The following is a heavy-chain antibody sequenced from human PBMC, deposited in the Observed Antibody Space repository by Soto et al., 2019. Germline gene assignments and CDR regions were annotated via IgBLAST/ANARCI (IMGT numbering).Heavy chain of an antibody. CDR1: GFTFSSYG. J-gene: IGHJ6*02. D-gene: IGHD3-10*01. CDR2: ISYDGSLK. CDR3: AKDFKVSGSYYGSLNYYYGMEV. V-gene: IGHV3-30*18. Sequence: QVHLVESGGGVAQPGRSLRLSCAASGFTFSSYGMHCVRQSPGKGLEWVAIISYDGSLKYYADSVKGRFTISRDNSKSALYLQMNSLRPEDTAVYYCAKDFKVSGSYYGSLNYYYGMEVWVQGTTVIVSS.